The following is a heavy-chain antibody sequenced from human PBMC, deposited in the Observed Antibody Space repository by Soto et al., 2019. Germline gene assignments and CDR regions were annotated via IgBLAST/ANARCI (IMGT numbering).Heavy chain of an antibody. Sequence: SETLALTCTVSGGSMSNYYWSWIRKPAGKGLEWIGRIYSSGGTNYNPSLKSRLTMSRDTSKRQFSLKLTSVTAADTAIYYCARGAVAGVDYGMDVWGRGTTVTVSS. J-gene: IGHJ6*02. CDR2: IYSSGGT. CDR3: ARGAVAGVDYGMDV. D-gene: IGHD6-19*01. V-gene: IGHV4-4*07. CDR1: GGSMSNYY.